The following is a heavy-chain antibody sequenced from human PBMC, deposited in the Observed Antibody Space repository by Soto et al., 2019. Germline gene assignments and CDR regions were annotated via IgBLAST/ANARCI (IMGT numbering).Heavy chain of an antibody. CDR3: ARDVAPYSSSWYERDYYYGMDV. CDR2: IYYSGST. D-gene: IGHD6-13*01. J-gene: IGHJ6*02. Sequence: SETLSLTCTVSGGSISSGGYYWSWIRQHPGKGLEWIGYIYYSGSTYYNPSLKSRVTISVDTSKNQFSLKLSSVTAADTAVYYCARDVAPYSSSWYERDYYYGMDVWGQGTTVTVSS. V-gene: IGHV4-31*03. CDR1: GGSISSGGYY.